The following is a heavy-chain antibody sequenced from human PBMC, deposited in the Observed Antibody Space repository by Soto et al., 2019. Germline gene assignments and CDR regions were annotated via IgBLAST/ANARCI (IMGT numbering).Heavy chain of an antibody. V-gene: IGHV3-21*01. J-gene: IGHJ4*02. CDR2: ISSSSSYI. CDR3: ARGYFSGGSCFYFDC. CDR1: GFTFSSYS. Sequence: EVQLVESGGGLVKPGGSLRLSCAASGFTFSSYSMNWVRQAPGQGLEWVSSISSSSSYIYYADSVKGRFTISRDNAKNSLYLQMNSLRAEDTAVYYCARGYFSGGSCFYFDCWGQGTLVTVSS. D-gene: IGHD2-15*01.